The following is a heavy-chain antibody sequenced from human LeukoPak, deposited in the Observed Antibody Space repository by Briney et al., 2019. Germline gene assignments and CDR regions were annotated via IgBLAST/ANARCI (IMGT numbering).Heavy chain of an antibody. D-gene: IGHD3-10*01. CDR3: AREGTGRYYGSGSYYTVY. Sequence: ASVKVSCKASGYTFTSYGISWVRQAPGQGLEWMGWISAYNGNTNYAQKLQGRVTITTDESTSTAYMELSSLRSEDTAVYYCAREGTGRYYGSGSYYTVYWGQGTLVTVSS. CDR2: ISAYNGNT. CDR1: GYTFTSYG. J-gene: IGHJ4*02. V-gene: IGHV1-18*01.